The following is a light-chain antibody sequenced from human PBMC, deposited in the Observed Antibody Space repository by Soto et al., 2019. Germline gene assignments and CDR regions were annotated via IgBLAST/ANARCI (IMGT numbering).Light chain of an antibody. CDR3: QQRINSIT. CDR1: QSVGNY. Sequence: EIVLTQSPATLSLSPGERATLSCRASQSVGNYFTWYQQKPGQALRLLIYDASNRATGIPARFSGTGSGTDFTLTISSLEPEDFAVYYCQQRINSITFGQGTRLEIK. CDR2: DAS. J-gene: IGKJ5*01. V-gene: IGKV3-11*01.